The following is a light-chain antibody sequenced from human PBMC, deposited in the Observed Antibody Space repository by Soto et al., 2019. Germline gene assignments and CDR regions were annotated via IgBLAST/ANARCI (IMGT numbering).Light chain of an antibody. Sequence: EIVLTQSPATLSLSPGERATLSCRASENIGTYLAWYQQNPGQVPRLLISDASKRAPGIPARFSGSGSGRDFTLTISSLEAEDFSIYYCQQRTNWPPWTFGQGTKVEIK. CDR1: ENIGTY. V-gene: IGKV3-11*02. CDR3: QQRTNWPPWT. CDR2: DAS. J-gene: IGKJ1*01.